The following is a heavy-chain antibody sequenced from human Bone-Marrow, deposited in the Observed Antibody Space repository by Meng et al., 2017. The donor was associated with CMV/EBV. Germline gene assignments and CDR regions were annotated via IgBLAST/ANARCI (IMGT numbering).Heavy chain of an antibody. CDR2: INPSGGST. D-gene: IGHD6-13*01. V-gene: IGHV1-46*01. Sequence: ASVKVSCKASGYTFTSYYMHRVRQAPGQGLEWMGIINPSGGSTSYAQKFQGRVTMTRDTSTSTVYMELSSLRSEDTAVYYCARDLSWDSSSWYSGMDVWGQGTTVTVSS. CDR3: ARDLSWDSSSWYSGMDV. J-gene: IGHJ6*02. CDR1: GYTFTSYY.